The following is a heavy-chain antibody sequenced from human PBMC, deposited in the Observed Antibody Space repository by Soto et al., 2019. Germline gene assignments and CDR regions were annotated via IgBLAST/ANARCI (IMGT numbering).Heavy chain of an antibody. CDR1: GFTFSSYA. D-gene: IGHD2-2*01. CDR3: ARDSGPAAIHGWFDP. CDR2: ISYDGSNK. J-gene: IGHJ5*02. Sequence: PGGSLRLSCAASGFTFSSYAMHWVRQAPGKGLEWVAVISYDGSNKYYADSVKGRFTISRDNSKNTLYLQMNSLRAEDTAVYYCARDSGPAAIHGWFDPWGQGTLVTVSS. V-gene: IGHV3-30-3*01.